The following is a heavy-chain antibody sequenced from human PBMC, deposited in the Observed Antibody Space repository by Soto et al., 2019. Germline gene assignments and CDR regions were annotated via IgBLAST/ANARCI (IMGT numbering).Heavy chain of an antibody. CDR1: GFTLSGYA. D-gene: IGHD6-6*01. CDR2: ISSNGVGT. J-gene: IGHJ6*03. Sequence: HGESLKISCAASGFTLSGYAMDWVRQAPGKGLEYVSGISSNGVGTYYANSVQGRFTISRDNSKNTVYLQMGSLRPEDMAVYYCARRARPDFYYMDVWGKGTTVTVSS. V-gene: IGHV3-64*01. CDR3: ARRARPDFYYMDV.